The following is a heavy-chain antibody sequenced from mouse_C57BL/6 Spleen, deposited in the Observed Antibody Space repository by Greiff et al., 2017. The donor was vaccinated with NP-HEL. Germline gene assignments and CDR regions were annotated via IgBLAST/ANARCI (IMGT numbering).Heavy chain of an antibody. CDR2: IYPGSGST. D-gene: IGHD2-2*01. CDR1: GYTFTSYW. V-gene: IGHV1-55*01. Sequence: QVQLQQPGAELVKPGASVKMSCKASGYTFTSYWITWVQQRPGQGLEWIGDIYPGSGSTNYNEKFKSKATLTVDTSSSTAYMQLSSLTSEDSAVYYCARSMNYGYDRHAMDYWGQGTSVTVSS. J-gene: IGHJ4*01. CDR3: ARSMNYGYDRHAMDY.